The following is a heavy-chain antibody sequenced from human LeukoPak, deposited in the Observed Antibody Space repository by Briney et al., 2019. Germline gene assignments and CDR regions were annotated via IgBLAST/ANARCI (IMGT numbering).Heavy chain of an antibody. V-gene: IGHV3-30*18. CDR3: AKEKTGYSSSWYGGIYFDY. J-gene: IGHJ4*02. CDR2: ISYDGSNK. D-gene: IGHD6-13*01. CDR1: GFTFSSYG. Sequence: GRSLRLSCAASGFTFSSYGMHWVRQAPGKGLEWVAVISYDGSNKYYADSVKGRFTISRDNSKNTLYLQMNSLRAEDTAVYYCAKEKTGYSSSWYGGIYFDYWGQGTLVTVSS.